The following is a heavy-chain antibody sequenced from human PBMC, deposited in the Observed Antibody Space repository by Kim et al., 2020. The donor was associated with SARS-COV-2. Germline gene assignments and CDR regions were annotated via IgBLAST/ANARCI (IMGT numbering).Heavy chain of an antibody. Sequence: SETLSLTCTVSGGSISSSSYHWGWIRQPPGKELEWIGSIYYSGITYYNPSLTSRVTITVDTSKNQFSLKLTSVTAADTAVYYSAYMRLLRSWFDPWGLGTLVTVSS. V-gene: IGHV4-39*01. CDR2: IYYSGIT. CDR3: AYMRLLRSWFDP. D-gene: IGHD2-15*01. CDR1: GGSISSSSYH. J-gene: IGHJ5*02.